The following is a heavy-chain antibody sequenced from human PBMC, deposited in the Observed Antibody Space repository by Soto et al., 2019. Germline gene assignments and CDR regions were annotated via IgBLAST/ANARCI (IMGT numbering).Heavy chain of an antibody. CDR2: ISAYNGNT. Sequence: QVQLVQSGAEVKKPGASVKVSCKASGYTFTSYGISWVRQAPGQGLEWMGWISAYNGNTNYAQKLQGRVTMTTDTATTTASKDMRSQRANDTAGYYCARDRGKGREQWGPHGGMDVWGQGTTVTVSS. CDR1: GYTFTSYG. V-gene: IGHV1-18*01. CDR3: ARDRGKGREQWGPHGGMDV. J-gene: IGHJ6*02. D-gene: IGHD6-19*01.